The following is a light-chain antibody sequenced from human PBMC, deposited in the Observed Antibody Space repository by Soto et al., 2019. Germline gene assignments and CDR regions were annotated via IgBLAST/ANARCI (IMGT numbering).Light chain of an antibody. CDR3: QQYGTSEII. Sequence: EILLAQSPATLSLSPGERATLSCRASQSVNNFLAWYQQKPGQAPRLLIFDASYRASGIPGRFSGSGSGTDFTLTISSLEPEDFAVYYCQQYGTSEIIFGQGTRLEIK. CDR1: QSVNNF. V-gene: IGKV3-11*01. CDR2: DAS. J-gene: IGKJ5*01.